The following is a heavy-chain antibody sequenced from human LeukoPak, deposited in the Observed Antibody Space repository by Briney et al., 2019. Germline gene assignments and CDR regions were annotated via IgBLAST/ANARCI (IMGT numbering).Heavy chain of an antibody. D-gene: IGHD6-13*01. V-gene: IGHV6-1*01. CDR3: ARFGYSSSWDYFDY. Sequence: SQTLSLTCAISGDSVSRNTAGWNWIRQSPSRGLEWLGRTYYRSKWYSDFAPSVRNRITINPDTSKNQFSLQLNSVTPEDTAVYYCARFGYSSSWDYFDYWGQGTLVTVSS. J-gene: IGHJ4*02. CDR1: GDSVSRNTAG. CDR2: TYYRSKWYS.